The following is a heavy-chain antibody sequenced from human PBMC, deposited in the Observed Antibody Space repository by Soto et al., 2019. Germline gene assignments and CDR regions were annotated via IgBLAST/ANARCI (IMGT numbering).Heavy chain of an antibody. V-gene: IGHV1-2*04. CDR1: GFTISSYD. CDR3: ARNLNGGANFDY. CDR2: IIPISGGT. D-gene: IGHD3-10*01. J-gene: IGHJ4*02. Sequence: ASVKVSCKSSGFTISSYDISWVRQAPGQGLEWMGWIIPISGGTNYAQKFQGWVTMTRDTSISTAYMELSRLRSDDTAVYYCARNLNGGANFDYWGQGTLVTVSS.